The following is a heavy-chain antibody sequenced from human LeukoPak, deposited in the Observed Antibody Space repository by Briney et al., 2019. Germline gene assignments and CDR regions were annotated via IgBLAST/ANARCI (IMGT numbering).Heavy chain of an antibody. D-gene: IGHD6-19*01. CDR2: IYNGGST. Sequence: GGSLRLSCAASGFTVSSNYMSWVRQAPGKGLEWVSVIYNGGSTYYADSVKGRFTISRDNSKNTLYLQMNSLRAEDTAVYYCARETPTIAVDYWGQGTLVTVSS. CDR1: GFTVSSNY. CDR3: ARETPTIAVDY. J-gene: IGHJ4*02. V-gene: IGHV3-53*01.